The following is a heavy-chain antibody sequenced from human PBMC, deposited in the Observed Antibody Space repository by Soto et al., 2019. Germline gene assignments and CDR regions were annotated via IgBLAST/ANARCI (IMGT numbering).Heavy chain of an antibody. CDR3: ARNLYCSSTSCYSSHWFDP. CDR1: GFTFSSYW. D-gene: IGHD2-2*01. Sequence: GGSLRLSCAASGFTFSSYWMSWVRQAPGKGLEWVANIKQDGSEKYYVDSVKGRFTISRDNAKNSLYLQMNSLRAEDTAVYYCARNLYCSSTSCYSSHWFDPWGQGTLVTVSS. V-gene: IGHV3-7*01. J-gene: IGHJ5*02. CDR2: IKQDGSEK.